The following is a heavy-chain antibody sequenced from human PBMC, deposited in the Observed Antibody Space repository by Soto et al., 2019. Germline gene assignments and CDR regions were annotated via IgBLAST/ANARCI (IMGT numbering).Heavy chain of an antibody. CDR3: AQRLPHDGLGRERGYGFDA. Sequence: QITLKESGPTLVRPTQTLTLTCTFSGFSLSTTGVGVGWIRQPPGKALEWLALIYWDDDKRYSPSLKSRLTITKDTTKNEVILTKTNRDPVDTARYYCAQRLPHDGLGRERGYGFDAWGQGTLVTVSS. CDR1: GFSLSTTGVG. D-gene: IGHD3-10*01. V-gene: IGHV2-5*02. CDR2: IYWDDDK. J-gene: IGHJ5*02.